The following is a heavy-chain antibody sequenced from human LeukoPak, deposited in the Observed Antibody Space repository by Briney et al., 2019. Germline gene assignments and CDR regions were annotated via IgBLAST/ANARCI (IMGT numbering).Heavy chain of an antibody. J-gene: IGHJ2*01. CDR3: ARDFYSSGWAYWYFDL. CDR2: ISHSGST. CDR1: GVSIISGGYS. Sequence: PSETLSLTCAVSGVSIISGGYSGRWVRQPPGKGLEWIAYISHSGSTYYNPSLNSRVTISVDRSKNQFSLKLSSVTAADTAVYYCARDFYSSGWAYWYFDLWGRGTLVTVSS. D-gene: IGHD6-19*01. V-gene: IGHV4-30-2*01.